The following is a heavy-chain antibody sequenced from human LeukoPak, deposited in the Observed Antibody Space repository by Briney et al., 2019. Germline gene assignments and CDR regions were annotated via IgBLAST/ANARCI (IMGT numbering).Heavy chain of an antibody. CDR2: IYTSGST. V-gene: IGHV4-61*02. CDR1: GGSISSGNYY. Sequence: SETLSLTCTVSGGSISSGNYYWTWIRQPAGKGLEWIGRIYTSGSTNYNPSLKSRVTISVDTSKNQFSLKLSSVTAADTAVYYCARRSIAAATDYWGQGTLVTVSS. D-gene: IGHD6-13*01. J-gene: IGHJ4*02. CDR3: ARRSIAAATDY.